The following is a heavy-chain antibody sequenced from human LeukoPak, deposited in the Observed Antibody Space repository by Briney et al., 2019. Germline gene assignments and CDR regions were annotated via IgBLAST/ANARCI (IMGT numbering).Heavy chain of an antibody. CDR3: ARLPDCSSTSCPSEAYYYYGMDV. D-gene: IGHD2-2*01. Sequence: GEALKISCKGSGYSFTSYLISWVRQMPGKGVEWMGRIDPSDAYTNYSPSFQGHVTISADTSISTAYLQWSSLKASDTAMYYCARLPDCSSTSCPSEAYYYYGMDVWGQGTTVTVSS. CDR2: IDPSDAYT. CDR1: GYSFTSYL. V-gene: IGHV5-10-1*01. J-gene: IGHJ6*02.